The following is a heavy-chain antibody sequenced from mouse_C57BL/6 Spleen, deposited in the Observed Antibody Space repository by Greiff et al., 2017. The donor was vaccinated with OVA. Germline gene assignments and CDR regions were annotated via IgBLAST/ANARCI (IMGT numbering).Heavy chain of an antibody. V-gene: IGHV1-64*01. Sequence: QVQLKQPGAELVKPGASVKLSCKASGYTFTSYWMHWVKQRPGQGLEWIGMIHPNSGSTNYNEKFKSKATLTVDKSSSTAYMRLSSLTSEDSAVYYCAIYYGNYGDAMDYWGQGTSVTVSS. CDR3: AIYYGNYGDAMDY. CDR1: GYTFTSYW. CDR2: IHPNSGST. D-gene: IGHD2-1*01. J-gene: IGHJ4*01.